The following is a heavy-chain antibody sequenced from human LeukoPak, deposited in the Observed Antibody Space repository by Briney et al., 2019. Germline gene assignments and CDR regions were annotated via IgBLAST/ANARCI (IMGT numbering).Heavy chain of an antibody. CDR3: VVGGSPGY. CDR2: ISTDGYTT. CDR1: GLAFSAYK. D-gene: IGHD2-15*01. V-gene: IGHV3-74*01. J-gene: IGHJ4*02. Sequence: GGSLRLSCAASGLAFSAYKMHWVRQAPRKGLVWVSRISTDGYTTDYADFVQGRFTAFRDNTKNTWSLEMNSLRAEDTAVYYCVVGGSPGYWGQGTLVTVSS.